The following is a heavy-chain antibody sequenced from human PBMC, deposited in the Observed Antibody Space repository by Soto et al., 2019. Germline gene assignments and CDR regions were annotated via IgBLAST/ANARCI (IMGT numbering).Heavy chain of an antibody. CDR1: GFTFSSYA. D-gene: IGHD4-17*01. J-gene: IGHJ3*02. V-gene: IGHV3-23*01. CDR3: AKDTLGIRSAFDI. Sequence: GGSLRLSCAASGFTFSSYAMSWVCQAPGKGLEWVSIISGSGGSTYYADSVKGRFTISRDNSKNTLYLQINSLRAEDTAVYYCAKDTLGIRSAFDIWGQGTMVTVSS. CDR2: ISGSGGST.